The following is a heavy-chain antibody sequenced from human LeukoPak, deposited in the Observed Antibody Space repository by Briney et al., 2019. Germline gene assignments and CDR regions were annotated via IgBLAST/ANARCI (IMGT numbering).Heavy chain of an antibody. CDR3: AIQWLVPSGAFDI. Sequence: ASVKVSCKASGYTSTGYYMHWVRQAPGQGLEWMGWINPNSGGTNYAQKFQGRVTMTRDTSISTAYMELSRLRSDDTAVYYCAIQWLVPSGAFDIWGQGTMVTVSS. D-gene: IGHD6-19*01. V-gene: IGHV1-2*02. CDR1: GYTSTGYY. J-gene: IGHJ3*02. CDR2: INPNSGGT.